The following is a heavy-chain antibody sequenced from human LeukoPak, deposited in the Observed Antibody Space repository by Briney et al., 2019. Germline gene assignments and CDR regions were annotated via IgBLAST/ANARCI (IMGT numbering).Heavy chain of an antibody. V-gene: IGHV2-5*02. CDR3: AHRRETGNFDY. Sequence: SGPTLVNPPQTLTLTCTFSGFLLSTSGVGVGWIRQPPGKALEWLALIYWDDDKRYSPFLKSRLTITKDTSKNQVVLTMTNMDPVDTATYYYAHRRETGNFDYWGQGTLVSVSS. CDR1: GFLLSTSGVG. D-gene: IGHD1-1*01. J-gene: IGHJ4*02. CDR2: IYWDDDK.